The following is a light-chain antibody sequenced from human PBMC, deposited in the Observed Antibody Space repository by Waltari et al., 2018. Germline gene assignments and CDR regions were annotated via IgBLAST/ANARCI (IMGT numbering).Light chain of an antibody. CDR2: DVT. CDR1: SSDIGGYNY. CDR3: SSYKSTNTVI. V-gene: IGLV2-14*03. Sequence: QSITISCTGPSSDIGGYNYVPWYQQHPGKAPKLMLFDVTKRPSGVSDRFSGSKSGNTASLTISGLHTDDESDYYCSSYKSTNTVIFGGGTKVTVL. J-gene: IGLJ2*01.